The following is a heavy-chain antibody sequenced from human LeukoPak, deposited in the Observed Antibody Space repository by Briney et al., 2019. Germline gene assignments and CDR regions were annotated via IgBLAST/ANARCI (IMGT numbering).Heavy chain of an antibody. CDR1: GGSLSGYY. J-gene: IGHJ4*02. D-gene: IGHD5-12*01. CDR2: INHSGST. V-gene: IGHV4-34*01. CDR3: VRLYSGYDSDY. Sequence: PSETLSLTCAVYGGSLSGYYWSWIRQPPGKGLEWIGEINHSGSTNYNPSLKSRVTISVDTSKNQFSLKLSSVTAADTAVYYCVRLYSGYDSDYWGQGTLVTVSS.